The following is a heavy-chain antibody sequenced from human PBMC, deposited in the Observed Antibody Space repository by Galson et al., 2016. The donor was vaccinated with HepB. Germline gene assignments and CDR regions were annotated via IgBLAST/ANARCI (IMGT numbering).Heavy chain of an antibody. CDR2: IRYDGSNK. CDR3: ARGVTIFGVVTNPSDV. J-gene: IGHJ6*01. D-gene: IGHD3-3*01. V-gene: IGHV3-33*01. CDR1: GFIFRSYG. Sequence: SLRLSCAASGFIFRSYGMHWVRQAPGKGLGWVAVIRYDGSNKYYADSVKGRFTISRDNSKNTLYLQRDSLRAEDTAVYYCARGVTIFGVVTNPSDVWGQGTTVTVSS.